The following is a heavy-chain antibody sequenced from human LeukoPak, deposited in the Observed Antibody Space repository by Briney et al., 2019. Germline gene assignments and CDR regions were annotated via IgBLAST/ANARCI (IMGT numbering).Heavy chain of an antibody. CDR2: FDPEDGET. Sequence: GASVKVSCKVSGYTLTELSMHWARQAPGKGLEWMGGFDPEDGETIYAQKFQGRVTMTEDTSTDTAYMELSSLRSEDTAVYYCATDRPEYYYDSSGYSRRRRAYHYWGQGTLVTVSS. D-gene: IGHD3-22*01. CDR3: ATDRPEYYYDSSGYSRRRRAYHY. V-gene: IGHV1-24*01. J-gene: IGHJ4*02. CDR1: GYTLTELS.